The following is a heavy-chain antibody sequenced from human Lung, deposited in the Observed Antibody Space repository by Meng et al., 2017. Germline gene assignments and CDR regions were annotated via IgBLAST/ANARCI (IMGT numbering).Heavy chain of an antibody. V-gene: IGHV3-74*01. D-gene: IGHD1-1*01. CDR3: TNDRLNH. J-gene: IGHJ1*01. Sequence: VTLVEGGGGLGPTGGSLRLSCAAAGFTFNDHWMHWVRQGPGKGLVWVPRINRDGTKPTYADSVKGRFTISRDNAKNTLYLQMNNLRAEDTAFYYCTNDRLNHWGQGALVTVSS. CDR1: GFTFNDHW. CDR2: INRDGTKP.